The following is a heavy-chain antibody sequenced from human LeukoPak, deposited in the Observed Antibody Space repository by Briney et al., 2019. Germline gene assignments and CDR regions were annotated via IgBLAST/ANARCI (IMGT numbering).Heavy chain of an antibody. V-gene: IGHV3-66*01. D-gene: IGHD3-22*01. CDR3: ARRSTYYDSSGSIRDY. CDR2: IYSGGST. J-gene: IGHJ4*02. CDR1: GFTFSSYA. Sequence: GGSLRLSCAASGFTFSSYAMHWVRQAPGKGLEWVSVIYSGGSTYYADSVKGRFTISRDNSKNTLYLQMNSLRAEDTAVYYCARRSTYYDSSGSIRDYWGQGTLVTVSS.